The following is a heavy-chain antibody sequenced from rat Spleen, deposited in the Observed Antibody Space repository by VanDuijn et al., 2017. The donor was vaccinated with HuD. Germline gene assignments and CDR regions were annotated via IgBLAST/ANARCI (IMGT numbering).Heavy chain of an antibody. D-gene: IGHD1-10*01. Sequence: EVQLVESAGGLVQPGRSLKLSCAASGFTFSNYGMAWVRQATTKGLEWVATISYDGSSTYCRDSVKGRFTISRDNAKSTLYLQMDSLRSEDTATYYCARPPYNNYFDYWGQGVMVTVSS. J-gene: IGHJ2*01. CDR3: ARPPYNNYFDY. V-gene: IGHV5-29*01. CDR2: ISYDGSST. CDR1: GFTFSNYG.